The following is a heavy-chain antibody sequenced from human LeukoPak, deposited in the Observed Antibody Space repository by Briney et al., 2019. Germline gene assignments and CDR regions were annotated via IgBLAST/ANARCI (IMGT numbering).Heavy chain of an antibody. V-gene: IGHV1-46*01. Sequence: GASVKVSCKASGYTFTSYYMHWVRQAPGQGLEWMGIINPSGGGTSYAQKFQGRVTMTRDTSTSTVYMELSSLRSEGTAVYYCAGSIVGAGGYWFDPWGQGTLVTVSS. CDR1: GYTFTSYY. D-gene: IGHD1-26*01. J-gene: IGHJ5*02. CDR3: AGSIVGAGGYWFDP. CDR2: INPSGGGT.